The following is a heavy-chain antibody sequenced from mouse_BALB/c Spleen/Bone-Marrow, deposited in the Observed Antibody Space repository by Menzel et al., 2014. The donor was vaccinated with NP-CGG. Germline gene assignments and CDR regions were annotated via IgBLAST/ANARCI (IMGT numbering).Heavy chain of an antibody. CDR2: IRNKAYGYTT. V-gene: IGHV7-3*02. Sequence: EVQLVESGGGLVQPGGSLRLSCTTPGFTFTDYYISWVRQPPGKALEWLAFIRNKAYGYTTEYSASVRGRFTISRDNSQSILYLQMNTLRAEDSATYYCARFPMDYWGQGTSVTVSS. CDR1: GFTFTDYY. CDR3: ARFPMDY. J-gene: IGHJ4*01.